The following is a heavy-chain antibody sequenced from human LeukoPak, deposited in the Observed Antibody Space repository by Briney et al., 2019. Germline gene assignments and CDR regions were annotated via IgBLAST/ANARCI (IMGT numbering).Heavy chain of an antibody. D-gene: IGHD6-13*01. Sequence: GGSLRLSCEASGFNVNVAYLSWVRQAPGKGLEWVANIKQDGSEKYYVDSVKGRFTISRDNAKNSLYLQMNSLRAEDTAVYYCARDQQQLVRGYYFDYWGQGTLVTVSS. V-gene: IGHV3-7*01. CDR2: IKQDGSEK. CDR1: GFNVNVAY. CDR3: ARDQQQLVRGYYFDY. J-gene: IGHJ4*02.